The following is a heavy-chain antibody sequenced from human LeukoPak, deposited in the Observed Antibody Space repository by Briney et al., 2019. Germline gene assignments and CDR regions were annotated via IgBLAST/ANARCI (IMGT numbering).Heavy chain of an antibody. CDR2: ISSLSGTI. Sequence: GGSLRLSCAASGFTFSSYSMNWVRQAPGEGLEWVSYISSLSGTIYYADSVKGRFTISRDNAKNSLYLQMDSLRAEDTAVYYCAKDPNFYYCMDVWGKGTTVTISS. J-gene: IGHJ6*03. CDR1: GFTFSSYS. V-gene: IGHV3-48*01. CDR3: AKDPNFYYCMDV.